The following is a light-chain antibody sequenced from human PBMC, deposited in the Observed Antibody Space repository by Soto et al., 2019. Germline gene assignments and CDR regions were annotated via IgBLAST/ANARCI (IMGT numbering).Light chain of an antibody. J-gene: IGKJ5*01. CDR1: QSGSSY. V-gene: IGKV3-11*01. CDR3: QQRANWPIT. CDR2: DAS. Sequence: IVMTQSPATLSLSPCEMATLSCRASQSGSSYLAWYQQKPGQAPRLLIYDASNGATGIPDRFSGSGAGTDVTLTISRLEPEDFAVYYCQQRANWPITFGQGTRLEIK.